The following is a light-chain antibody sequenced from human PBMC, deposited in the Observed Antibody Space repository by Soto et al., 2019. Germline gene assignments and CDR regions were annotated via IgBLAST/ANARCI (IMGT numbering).Light chain of an antibody. J-gene: IGKJ2*01. CDR1: QSISSW. CDR2: DAS. Sequence: DIQMTQSPSTLSASVGDRVTITCRASQSISSWLAWYQQKPGKAPKLLIYDASSLESGVPSRFSGSGSGTEFTLTISSLQPDDFATYYCRQYNSYWDTFGQGTKLEIK. V-gene: IGKV1-5*01. CDR3: RQYNSYWDT.